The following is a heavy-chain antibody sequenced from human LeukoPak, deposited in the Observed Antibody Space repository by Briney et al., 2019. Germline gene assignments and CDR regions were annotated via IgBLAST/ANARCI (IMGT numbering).Heavy chain of an antibody. CDR1: GFTFTSYA. CDR2: ITGSGSST. Sequence: GGSLRLSCAVSGFTFTSYAMSWVRQAPGKGLEWVSTITGSGSSTYYADFVKGRFTISRDNSKKTLYLQMDSLRAEDMAAYYCAKWGFTYGPGYFDYWGQGTLVTVSS. D-gene: IGHD3-10*01. V-gene: IGHV3-23*01. CDR3: AKWGFTYGPGYFDY. J-gene: IGHJ4*02.